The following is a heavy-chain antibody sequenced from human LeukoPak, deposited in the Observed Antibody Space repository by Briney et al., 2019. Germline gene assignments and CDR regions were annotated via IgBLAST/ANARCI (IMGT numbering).Heavy chain of an antibody. CDR2: INPNTGDT. CDR1: GYTFTGYY. J-gene: IGHJ3*02. V-gene: IGHV1-2*02. D-gene: IGHD3-10*01. CDR3: ARGSIRGAFDI. Sequence: ASVKVSCKASGYTFTGYYIHLVRQAPGQGLEWMGWINPNTGDTNYAQKFQGRVTMTRDTSISTAYMGLSRLRSDDTAVYYCARGSIRGAFDIWGQGTMVTVSS.